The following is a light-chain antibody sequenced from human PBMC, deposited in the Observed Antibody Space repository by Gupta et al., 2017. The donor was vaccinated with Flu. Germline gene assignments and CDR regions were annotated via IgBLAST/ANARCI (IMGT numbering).Light chain of an antibody. CDR2: DAS. CDR1: ESVSRN. J-gene: IGKJ3*01. V-gene: IGKV3-11*01. Sequence: EIVLTQSPATLSLSPGERATLSCRASESVSRNLAWYQQKPGQAPRLLIYDASSRATDIPARFSGSGVGTDFNLTISSREPEDFEVYFCQQRSNGHPVFTFGHGTKVDIK. CDR3: QQRSNGHPVFT.